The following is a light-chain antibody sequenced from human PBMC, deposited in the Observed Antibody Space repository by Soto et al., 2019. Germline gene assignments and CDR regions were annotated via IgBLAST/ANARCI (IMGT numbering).Light chain of an antibody. CDR1: QGIKNY. V-gene: IGKV1-27*01. Sequence: DIQVTQHPSSLSASVGDRVTITCRASQGIKNYLAWYQQKPGETPKLLIYAASTLESGIPPRFSGSGSGTDFTLTINNLQPEDVATYSFQRYYNAPFTFGGGTKVEIK. CDR3: QRYYNAPFT. CDR2: AAS. J-gene: IGKJ4*01.